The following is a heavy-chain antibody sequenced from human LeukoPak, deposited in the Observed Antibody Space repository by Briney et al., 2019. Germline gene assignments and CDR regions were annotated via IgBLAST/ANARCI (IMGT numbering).Heavy chain of an antibody. D-gene: IGHD1-7*01. Sequence: PSETLSLTCTVSGGSINNRNYYWGWLRQPPGKGLECIGNIYSRGATYYNPSLKSRLTISIDTSKSQFSLRLSSVTAADTAVYFCVQNIPGTVEHWGQGTLVTVSS. CDR2: IYSRGAT. CDR1: GGSINNRNYY. V-gene: IGHV4-39*01. J-gene: IGHJ1*01. CDR3: VQNIPGTVEH.